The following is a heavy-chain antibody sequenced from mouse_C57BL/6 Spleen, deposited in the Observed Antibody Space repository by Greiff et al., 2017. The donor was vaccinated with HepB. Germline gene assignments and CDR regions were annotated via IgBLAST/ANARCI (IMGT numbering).Heavy chain of an antibody. J-gene: IGHJ1*03. V-gene: IGHV2-9*01. D-gene: IGHD2-4*01. CDR3: AKQNDYDYGHWYFDV. Sequence: QVHVKQSGPGLVAPSQSLSITCTVSGFSLTSYGVDWVRQPPGKGLEWLGVIWGGGSTNYNSALMSRLSISKDNSKSQVFLKMNSLQTDDTAMYYCAKQNDYDYGHWYFDVWGTGTTVTVSS. CDR2: IWGGGST. CDR1: GFSLTSYG.